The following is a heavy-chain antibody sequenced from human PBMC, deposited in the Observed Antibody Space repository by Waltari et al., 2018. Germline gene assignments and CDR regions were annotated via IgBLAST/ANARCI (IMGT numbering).Heavy chain of an antibody. CDR1: GFTFSSYA. J-gene: IGHJ3*02. CDR3: AKGRVYSGSIVGAFDI. Sequence: EVQLLESGGGLVQPGGSLRLSCAASGFTFSSYAMSWVRQAPGKGLELVSAISGSGGSTYYADSVKGRFTISRDNSKNTLYLQMNSLRAEDTAVYYCAKGRVYSGSIVGAFDIWGQGTMVTVSS. CDR2: ISGSGGST. D-gene: IGHD1-26*01. V-gene: IGHV3-23*01.